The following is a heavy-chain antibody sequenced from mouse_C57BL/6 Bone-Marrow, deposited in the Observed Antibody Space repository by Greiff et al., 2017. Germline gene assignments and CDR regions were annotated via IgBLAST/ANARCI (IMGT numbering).Heavy chain of an antibody. J-gene: IGHJ4*01. CDR2: IRNKANNHAT. CDR3: AMRLLRDMDY. D-gene: IGHD2-3*01. V-gene: IGHV6-6*01. CDR1: GFTFSDAW. Sequence: EVKLVESGGGLVQPGGSMKLSCAASGFTFSDAWMDWVSQSPEKGLEWVAEIRNKANNHATYYAESVKGRFTISRDDSKSSVYLQMIRFRAEDTCIYYCAMRLLRDMDYWGPGTSVTVSS.